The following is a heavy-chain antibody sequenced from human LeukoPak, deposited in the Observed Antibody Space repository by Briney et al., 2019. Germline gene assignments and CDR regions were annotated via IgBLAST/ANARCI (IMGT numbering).Heavy chain of an antibody. D-gene: IGHD3/OR15-3a*01. Sequence: SETLSLTCTVFGGSIISYYWSWIRQPPGKGLEWIGYIYYSGSTNYNPSLKSRVTISVDTSKNQFSLKLSSVTAADTAVYYCARSHSVWTSFVYWGQGTLVTVSS. CDR3: ARSHSVWTSFVY. CDR1: GGSIISYY. V-gene: IGHV4-59*01. CDR2: IYYSGST. J-gene: IGHJ4*02.